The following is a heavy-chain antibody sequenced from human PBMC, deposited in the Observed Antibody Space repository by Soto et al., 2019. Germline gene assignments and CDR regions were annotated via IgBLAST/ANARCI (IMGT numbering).Heavy chain of an antibody. CDR3: VGGQYYFDY. Sequence: QVQLVESGGGVVQPGRSLRLSCAGSGFPFTSYGMHWVREGPDKGLEWVAVISYDGSDKYYADSVKGRFTISRDNAKNMRYLQMNSLRHEDTALYYCVGGQYYFDYRGQGTLVIVSS. J-gene: IGHJ4*02. V-gene: IGHV3-30*03. CDR1: GFPFTSYG. D-gene: IGHD3-10*01. CDR2: ISYDGSDK.